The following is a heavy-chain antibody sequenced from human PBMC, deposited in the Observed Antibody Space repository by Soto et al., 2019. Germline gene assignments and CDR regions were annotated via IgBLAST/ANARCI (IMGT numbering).Heavy chain of an antibody. D-gene: IGHD3-10*01. V-gene: IGHV5-10-1*01. CDR2: IDPSDSYT. CDR3: ASTYYYGSGVGDYYGMDV. J-gene: IGHJ6*02. Sequence: GESLKISCKGSGYSFTSYWISWVRQMPGKGLEWMGRIDPSDSYTNYSPSFPGHVTISADKSISTAYLQWSSLKASHTAMYYCASTYYYGSGVGDYYGMDVWGQGTTVTVSS. CDR1: GYSFTSYW.